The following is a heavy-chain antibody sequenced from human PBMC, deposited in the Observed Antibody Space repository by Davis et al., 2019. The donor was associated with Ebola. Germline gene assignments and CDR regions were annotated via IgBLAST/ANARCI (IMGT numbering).Heavy chain of an antibody. CDR2: ISVSSDTI. CDR1: GFTFSSYA. D-gene: IGHD4-17*01. Sequence: GESLKISCVVSGFTFSSYAMTWVRQVSGKGLQWVASISVSSDTIYYADSVRGRFTVSRDNSKSTLFLQMNSLRVEDTAIYYCTSDPNGDYIGAFDFWGRGTTVTVSS. J-gene: IGHJ3*01. V-gene: IGHV3-23*01. CDR3: TSDPNGDYIGAFDF.